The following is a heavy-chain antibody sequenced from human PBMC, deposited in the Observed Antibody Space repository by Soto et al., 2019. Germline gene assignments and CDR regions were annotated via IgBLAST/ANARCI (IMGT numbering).Heavy chain of an antibody. Sequence: PSETLSLTCTVSGGSISSSSYYWGWIRQPPGKGLEWIGSIYYSGSTYYNPSLKSRVTISVDTSKNQFSLKLSSVTAADTAVYYCARQSYYYGSGSYSPYYYYGMDVWGQGTTVTVSS. CDR1: GGSISSSSYY. V-gene: IGHV4-39*01. CDR2: IYYSGST. J-gene: IGHJ6*02. CDR3: ARQSYYYGSGSYSPYYYYGMDV. D-gene: IGHD3-10*01.